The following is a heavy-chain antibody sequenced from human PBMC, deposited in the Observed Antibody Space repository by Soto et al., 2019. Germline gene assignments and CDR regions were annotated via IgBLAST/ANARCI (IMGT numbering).Heavy chain of an antibody. CDR1: GFTFNNFD. D-gene: IGHD2-2*02. V-gene: IGHV3-13*05. CDR3: ARAYTGRLPRRADYYYAMDV. J-gene: IGHJ6*02. Sequence: GESLKISCATSGFTFNNFDMHWVRQVPGKGLEWVSAIGAARDPYYLGSVKGRFTISRENAKNSVYLQMNDLRAGDSAVYYCARAYTGRLPRRADYYYAMDVWGQGTTVTVSS. CDR2: IGAARDP.